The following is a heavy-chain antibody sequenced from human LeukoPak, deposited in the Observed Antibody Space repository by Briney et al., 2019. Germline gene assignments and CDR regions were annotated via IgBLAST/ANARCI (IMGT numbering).Heavy chain of an antibody. Sequence: GGSLRLSCAASGFTFSSYSMNWVRQAPGKGLEWVSYISSSSSTIYYADSVKGRFTISRDNAKNSLYLQMNSLRAEDTAVYYCARDTTYGSGSYSFDYWGQGTPVTVSS. CDR2: ISSSSSTI. CDR3: ARDTTYGSGSYSFDY. CDR1: GFTFSSYS. J-gene: IGHJ4*02. V-gene: IGHV3-48*04. D-gene: IGHD3-10*01.